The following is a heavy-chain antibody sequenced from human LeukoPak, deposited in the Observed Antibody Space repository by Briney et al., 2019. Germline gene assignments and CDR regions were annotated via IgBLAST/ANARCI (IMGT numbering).Heavy chain of an antibody. Sequence: PSETLSLTCTVSGGSISSGGYYWSWIRQRPGKGLEWIGYIYYSGSTYYNPSLKSRVTISVDTSKNQFSLKLSSVTAADTAVYYCARGDITISYYGMDVWGQGTTVTVSS. CDR1: GGSISSGGYY. CDR2: IYYSGST. J-gene: IGHJ6*02. D-gene: IGHD3-9*01. CDR3: ARGDITISYYGMDV. V-gene: IGHV4-31*03.